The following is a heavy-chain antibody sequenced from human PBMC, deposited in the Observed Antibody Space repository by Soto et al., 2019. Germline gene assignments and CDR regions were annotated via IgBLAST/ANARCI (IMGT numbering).Heavy chain of an antibody. V-gene: IGHV3-74*01. CDR2: ISNDGSST. Sequence: EVQLVESGGGLVQPGGSLRLSCAASGFTSSSYWIHWVRQAPGKGLVWVSRISNDGSSTNYADSVRGRFTISGDNAKNTVYLQRTSLRAEDTAVYYCARDTYYYDSSDHFSADAFDIWGQGTMVTVSS. J-gene: IGHJ3*02. CDR1: GFTSSSYW. CDR3: ARDTYYYDSSDHFSADAFDI. D-gene: IGHD3-22*01.